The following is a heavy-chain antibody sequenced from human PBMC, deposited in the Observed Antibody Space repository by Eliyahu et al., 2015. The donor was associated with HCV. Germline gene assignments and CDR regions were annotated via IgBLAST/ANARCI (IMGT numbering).Heavy chain of an antibody. V-gene: IGHV4-59*01. Sequence: QVQLQESGPGLVKPSETLSLTCXVSGDSISTYYWSWIRQPPGKGLEWIGYIYYSGSTNYSPSLKSRVTISLDTSRDQFSLRLSSVTAADTAVYYCARGVGGYPYYYGMDVWGQGTTVTVSS. CDR3: ARGVGGYPYYYGMDV. CDR2: IYYSGST. D-gene: IGHD1-26*01. J-gene: IGHJ6*02. CDR1: GDSISTYY.